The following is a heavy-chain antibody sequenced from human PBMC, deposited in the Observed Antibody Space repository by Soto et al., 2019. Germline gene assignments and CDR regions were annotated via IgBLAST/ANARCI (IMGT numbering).Heavy chain of an antibody. Sequence: QVQLVQSGAEVKKPGASVKVSCKASGYTFTGYYMHWVRQAPGQGLEWMGWINPNSGGTNYAHKFQGWVTMTTDTPISPAVMELSRMRSGDTAVYECGIERFTTGTAFGGYCGGGCYSSGAFVIWGQGTMVTVSS. D-gene: IGHD2-21*01. CDR2: INPNSGGT. V-gene: IGHV1-2*04. J-gene: IGHJ3*02. CDR1: GYTFTGYY. CDR3: GIERFTTGTAFGGYCGGGCYSSGAFVI.